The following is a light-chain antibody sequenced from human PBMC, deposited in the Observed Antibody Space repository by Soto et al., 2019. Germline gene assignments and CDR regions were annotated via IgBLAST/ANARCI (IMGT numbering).Light chain of an antibody. CDR1: QSVGRS. CDR3: QQYNNWPLIT. CDR2: GTS. Sequence: IVMTQSPATLSVSPGERATLSCRASQSVGRSLAWYQQKPCQAPRLLIYGTSARASGIPATFSGSGSGTDFTLTITRLEPEDFAVYYCQQYNNWPLITFGQGTRLEIK. V-gene: IGKV3-15*01. J-gene: IGKJ5*01.